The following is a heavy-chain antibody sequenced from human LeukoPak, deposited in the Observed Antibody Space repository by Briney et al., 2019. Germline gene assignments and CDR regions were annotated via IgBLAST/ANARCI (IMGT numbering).Heavy chain of an antibody. CDR1: GYTFTSYG. V-gene: IGHV1-18*01. CDR2: ISAYNGNT. J-gene: IGHJ4*02. D-gene: IGHD6-6*01. CDR3: ARDRAESSSSSRGYFDY. Sequence: ASVKVSCKASGYTFTSYGISWVRQAPGQGLEWMGWISAYNGNTNYAQKLQGRVTMTTDTSTSTAYMELRSLRSDDTAVYYCARDRAESSSSSRGYFDYWGQGTLVIVSS.